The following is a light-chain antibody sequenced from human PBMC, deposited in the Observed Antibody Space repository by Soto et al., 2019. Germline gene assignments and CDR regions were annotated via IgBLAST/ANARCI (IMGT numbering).Light chain of an antibody. CDR2: LEGSGSY. CDR3: ETWDSNTRV. J-gene: IGLJ2*01. Sequence: QSVLTQSSSASASLGSSFKLTCTLSSGHSSYIIAWHHQQPGKAPRYLMKLEGSGSYNKGSGVPDRFSGSSSGADRYLTISNLQFEDEANYYCETWDSNTRVFGGGTKLTVL. CDR1: SGHSSYI. V-gene: IGLV4-60*02.